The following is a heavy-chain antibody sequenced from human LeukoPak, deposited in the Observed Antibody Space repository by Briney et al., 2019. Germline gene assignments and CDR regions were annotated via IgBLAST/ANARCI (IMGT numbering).Heavy chain of an antibody. Sequence: GGSLRLSCAASGFTFSSYSMNWVRQAPGKGLEWVSYISSSSSTIYYADSVKGRFTISRDNAKNSLYLQMNSLRAEDTAVYYCARQTTVAYFDYWGQGTLVTVSS. V-gene: IGHV3-48*04. J-gene: IGHJ4*02. CDR2: ISSSSSTI. D-gene: IGHD4-23*01. CDR3: ARQTTVAYFDY. CDR1: GFTFSSYS.